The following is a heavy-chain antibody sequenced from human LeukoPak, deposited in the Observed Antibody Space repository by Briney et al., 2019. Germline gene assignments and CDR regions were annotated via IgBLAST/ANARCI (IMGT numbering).Heavy chain of an antibody. D-gene: IGHD5-12*01. V-gene: IGHV3-21*01. CDR3: ARDRGYSGFPNWFDP. CDR2: ISSSNSYI. Sequence: GGSLRLSCAASGFTFSSYSMYWVRQAPGKGLEWVSSISSSNSYIYYADSVKGRFAISRDNAKNSLYLQMNSLRAEDTAVYYCARDRGYSGFPNWFDPWGQGTLVTVSS. J-gene: IGHJ5*02. CDR1: GFTFSSYS.